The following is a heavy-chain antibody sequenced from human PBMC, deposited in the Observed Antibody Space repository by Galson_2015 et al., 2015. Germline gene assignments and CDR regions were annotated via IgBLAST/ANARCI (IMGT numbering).Heavy chain of an antibody. CDR2: IKQDGSEK. J-gene: IGHJ4*02. Sequence: SLRLSCAASGFTFSSYWMSWVRQAPGKGLEWVANIKQDGSEKYYVDSVKGRFTISRDNAKNSLYLQMNSLRAEDTAVYYCASAHGKIAVKWSYFDYWGQGTLVTVSS. V-gene: IGHV3-7*03. CDR3: ASAHGKIAVKWSYFDY. CDR1: GFTFSSYW. D-gene: IGHD6-19*01.